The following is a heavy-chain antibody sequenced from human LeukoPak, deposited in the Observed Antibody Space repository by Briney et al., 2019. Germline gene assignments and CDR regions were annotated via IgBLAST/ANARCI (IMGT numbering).Heavy chain of an antibody. CDR3: ASRKLGNDY. Sequence: SETLSLTCAVSGGSISSGDYSWSWIRQPPGEGLEWIGFIYNSGNTYYNPSLKSRVTLSVDTSKNQFSLKLISVTAADTAVYYCASRKLGNDYWGQGTLVTVSS. V-gene: IGHV4-30-4*07. D-gene: IGHD7-27*01. J-gene: IGHJ4*02. CDR2: IYNSGNT. CDR1: GGSISSGDYS.